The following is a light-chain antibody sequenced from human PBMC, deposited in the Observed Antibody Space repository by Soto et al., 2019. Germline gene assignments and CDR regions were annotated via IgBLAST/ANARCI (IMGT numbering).Light chain of an antibody. CDR1: NTDIGGYDY. V-gene: IGLV2-14*01. CDR3: TSYASSGTLV. CDR2: EVN. J-gene: IGLJ3*02. Sequence: QSVLTQPATVSGSPGQSITISCAGSNTDIGGYDYVSWYQQSPGKAPKLIIFEVNNRPSGISPRFSASKSGTTASLTISGLQAEDEADYYCTSYASSGTLVIGGGTKVTVL.